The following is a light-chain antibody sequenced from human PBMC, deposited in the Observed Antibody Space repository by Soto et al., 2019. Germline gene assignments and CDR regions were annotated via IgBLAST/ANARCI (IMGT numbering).Light chain of an antibody. CDR3: QQSYSTPPLT. CDR1: QSISIY. J-gene: IGKJ4*01. V-gene: IGKV1-39*01. Sequence: DIQMTQSPSSLPASVGDRVTITCRASQSISIYLNWYQQKPGKAPKLLIYAASSLQSGVPSRFSGSGSGTDFTLTISSLQPEDFATYYCQQSYSTPPLTFGGGTKVEIK. CDR2: AAS.